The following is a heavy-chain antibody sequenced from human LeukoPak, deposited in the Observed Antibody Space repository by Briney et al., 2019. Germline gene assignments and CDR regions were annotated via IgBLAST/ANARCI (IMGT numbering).Heavy chain of an antibody. Sequence: GGSLRLSCAASGFTFDDYAMHWVRQAPGKGLEWVSGISWNSGSIGYADSVKGRFTISRDNAKNSLYLQMNSLRAEDTALYYCAMIDYWGQGTLVTVSS. CDR1: GFTFDDYA. J-gene: IGHJ4*02. V-gene: IGHV3-9*01. CDR3: AMIDY. CDR2: ISWNSGSI.